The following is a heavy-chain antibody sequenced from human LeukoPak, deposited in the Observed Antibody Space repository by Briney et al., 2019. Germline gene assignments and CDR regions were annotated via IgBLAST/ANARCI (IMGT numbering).Heavy chain of an antibody. CDR1: GGSITRSNYY. J-gene: IGHJ6*04. CDR3: ARRESGTMMDV. V-gene: IGHV4-39*01. CDR2: IYYSGNA. Sequence: SETLSLTCTVSGGSITRSNYYWVWIRQPPGKGLEWIGTIYYSGNAYYNASLKSQLTISVDPSNNQFSLRLSSVTATDTAVYYCARRESGTMMDVWGKGTTITISS. D-gene: IGHD3-10*01.